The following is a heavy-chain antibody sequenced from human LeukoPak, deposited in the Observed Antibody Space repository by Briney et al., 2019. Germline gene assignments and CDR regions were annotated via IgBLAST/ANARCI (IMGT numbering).Heavy chain of an antibody. CDR3: TTYNSRYAFDM. CDR2: IISRDDGGTT. Sequence: PGGSLRLSCAASGFAVKNSWMSWVRQAPGKGLEWVGRIISRDDGGTTEFAATVKGRFTISRDDSKNTLSLQMNSLKFEDTAVYYCTTYNSRYAFDMWGRGTMVTVSP. J-gene: IGHJ3*02. D-gene: IGHD2/OR15-2a*01. V-gene: IGHV3-15*01. CDR1: GFAVKNSW.